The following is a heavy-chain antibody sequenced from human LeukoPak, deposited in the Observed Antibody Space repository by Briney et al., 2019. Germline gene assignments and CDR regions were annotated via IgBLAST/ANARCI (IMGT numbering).Heavy chain of an antibody. D-gene: IGHD1-26*01. V-gene: IGHV3-9*01. CDR1: GFSFEDYG. CDR2: ITWNSDNM. CDR3: AKRIVGRYNYYMDV. Sequence: PGRSLRLSCVASGFSFEDYGMHWVRQAPGEGLEWVSGITWNSDNMGYADSVKGRFTISRDNAKNSLYLQMSSLKTEDTALYYCAKRIVGRYNYYMDVWGNGTTVTVSS. J-gene: IGHJ6*04.